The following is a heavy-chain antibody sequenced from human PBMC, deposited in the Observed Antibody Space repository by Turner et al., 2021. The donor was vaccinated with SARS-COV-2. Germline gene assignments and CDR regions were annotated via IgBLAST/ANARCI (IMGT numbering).Heavy chain of an antibody. J-gene: IGHJ4*02. V-gene: IGHV1-3*01. CDR3: ARDVGYCSSTSCYTWSHFDY. CDR1: GYTFTSYA. Sequence: HVQLVQSGAQVKKLGASVKVSCTASGYTFTSYAMHCVRKTPGQRLEWMGWIHAGNGKTKDSQKFQGRVTITMDTSVSTAYMAMNSLRSEDTAVYYCARDVGYCSSTSCYTWSHFDYWGQGTLVTVSS. D-gene: IGHD2-2*02. CDR2: IHAGNGKT.